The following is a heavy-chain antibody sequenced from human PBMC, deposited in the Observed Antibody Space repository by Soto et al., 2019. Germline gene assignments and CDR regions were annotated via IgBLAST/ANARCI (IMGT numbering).Heavy chain of an antibody. CDR1: GGSISSYY. Sequence: SETLSLTCTVSGGSISSYYWSWIRQPPGKGLEWIGYIYYSGSTNYNPSLKSRVTISVDTSKNQFSLKLSSVTAADTAVYYCARTPSRGYYFDYWGQGTLVTVSS. CDR3: ARTPSRGYYFDY. J-gene: IGHJ4*02. V-gene: IGHV4-59*01. D-gene: IGHD1-26*01. CDR2: IYYSGST.